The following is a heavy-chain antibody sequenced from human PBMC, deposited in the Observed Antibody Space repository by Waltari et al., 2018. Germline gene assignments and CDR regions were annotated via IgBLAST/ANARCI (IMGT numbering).Heavy chain of an antibody. CDR2: SYYSGST. V-gene: IGHV4-30-4*08. D-gene: IGHD1-7*01. J-gene: IGHJ5*02. CDR1: RGSISRGDYY. Sequence: QVQLQASGPGLVKPSQTLSPTCTVSRGSISRGDYYSSWSRPPPGKGLGWIGYSYYSGSTYYNPSLKSRVTISVDTSKNQFSLKLSSVTAADTAVYYCARGTYNWNYFNWFDPWGQGTLVTVSS. CDR3: ARGTYNWNYFNWFDP.